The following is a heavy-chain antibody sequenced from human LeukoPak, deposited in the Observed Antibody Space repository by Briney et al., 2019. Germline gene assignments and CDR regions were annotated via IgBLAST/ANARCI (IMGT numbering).Heavy chain of an antibody. J-gene: IGHJ4*02. CDR2: IRSKANSYAT. D-gene: IGHD7-27*01. CDR1: GFTFSGSA. V-gene: IGHV3-73*01. Sequence: GGSLRLSCAASGFTFSGSAMHWVRQASGKGLEWVGRIRSKANSYATAYAASVKGRFTISRDDSKNTAYLQMNSLKTEDTAVYYCTRPDWRLGIGYWGQGTLVTVSS. CDR3: TRPDWRLGIGY.